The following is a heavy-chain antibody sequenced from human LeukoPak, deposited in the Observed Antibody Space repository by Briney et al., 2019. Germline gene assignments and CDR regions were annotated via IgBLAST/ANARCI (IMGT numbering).Heavy chain of an antibody. CDR3: ARAGYTSGYDY. CDR2: IKEDGSDK. D-gene: IGHD6-19*01. V-gene: IGHV3-7*01. J-gene: IGHJ4*02. CDR1: GFTFSSYW. Sequence: GGSLRLSCAASGFTFSSYWMSWVRQAPGKGLEWLANIKEDGSDKHYVDSVKGRFTISRDNAKNSLYLQMNNLRVEDTAVYYCARAGYTSGYDYWGQGTLVTVSS.